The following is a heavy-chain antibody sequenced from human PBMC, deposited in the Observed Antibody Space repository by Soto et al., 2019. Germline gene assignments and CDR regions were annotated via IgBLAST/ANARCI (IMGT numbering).Heavy chain of an antibody. V-gene: IGHV1-69*13. CDR2: IIPRSATS. CDR1: GETFSTYT. Sequence: SVKVSCKASGETFSTYTITWVRQAPGQGLEWMGGIIPRSATSNYAQKFQGRVTITADESTTTAYMELSSLTSEDTAIYYCARAGAAPYDYYGLDVWGEGATVTVSS. J-gene: IGHJ6*04. CDR3: ARAGAAPYDYYGLDV. D-gene: IGHD3-16*01.